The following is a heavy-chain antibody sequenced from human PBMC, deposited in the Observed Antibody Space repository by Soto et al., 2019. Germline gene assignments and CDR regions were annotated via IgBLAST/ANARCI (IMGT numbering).Heavy chain of an antibody. Sequence: GAAVNGSCNASGYTFTSYGISWVRQAPGQGLEWMGWISAYNGNTNYAQKLQGRVTMPTDTSTSTAHMALRSLRSDDTAVYYCAREGCSGGSCYSFPEYFQHWGQGTPVTVSS. CDR3: AREGCSGGSCYSFPEYFQH. CDR2: ISAYNGNT. V-gene: IGHV1-18*01. J-gene: IGHJ1*01. CDR1: GYTFTSYG. D-gene: IGHD2-15*01.